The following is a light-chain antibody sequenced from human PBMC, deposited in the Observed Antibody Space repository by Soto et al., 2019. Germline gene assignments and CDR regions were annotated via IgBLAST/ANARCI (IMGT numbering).Light chain of an antibody. V-gene: IGLV2-14*03. CDR2: DVS. CDR3: SSYSTGGSYV. Sequence: QSALTQPASVSGSPGQSIAISCTGTSSDVGGYNSASWYQQHPGKAPKLLIYDVSNRPSGVSNRFSGSKSGNTASLTISGLQAEDEADYYCSSYSTGGSYVLGTGTKLTVL. CDR1: SSDVGGYNS. J-gene: IGLJ1*01.